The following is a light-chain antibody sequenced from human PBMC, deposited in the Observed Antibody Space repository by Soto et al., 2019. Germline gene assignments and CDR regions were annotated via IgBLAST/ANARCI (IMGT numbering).Light chain of an antibody. CDR3: QQLYTYPLT. CDR1: QGINSY. J-gene: IGKJ4*01. Sequence: DIQLTQSPSFLSASVGDRVTVTCRASQGINSYSAWYQQKPGKAPKLLIYTASTLQSGVPSRFSGSGSGTEFTLTITSLQPEDFAAYYCQQLYTYPLTFGGGTKVDIK. V-gene: IGKV1-9*01. CDR2: TAS.